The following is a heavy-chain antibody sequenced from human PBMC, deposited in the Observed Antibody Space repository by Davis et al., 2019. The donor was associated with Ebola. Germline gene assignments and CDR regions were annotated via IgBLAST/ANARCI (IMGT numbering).Heavy chain of an antibody. D-gene: IGHD2-2*02. CDR3: ARDRAYCSSTSCYTRRWFDP. CDR2: ISYDGSNK. J-gene: IGHJ5*02. V-gene: IGHV3-30*03. Sequence: GESLKISCAASGFTFSSYGMHWVRQAPGKGLEWVAVISYDGSNKYYADSVKGRFTISRDNSKNTLYLQMNSLRAEDTAVYYCARDRAYCSSTSCYTRRWFDPWGQGTLVTVSS. CDR1: GFTFSSYG.